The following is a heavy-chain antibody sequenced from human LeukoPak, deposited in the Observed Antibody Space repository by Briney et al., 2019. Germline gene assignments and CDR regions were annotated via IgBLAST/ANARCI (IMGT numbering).Heavy chain of an antibody. CDR1: GFTFTTYW. J-gene: IGHJ4*02. D-gene: IGHD2-2*01. CDR3: AREDCDATSCYWGIIY. CDR2: IKPDGGEK. Sequence: GGSLRLSCTASGFTFTTYWMSWVRQAPGKGLEWVANIKPDGGEKYYVDSVKGRFTISRDNAKNSVYLQMSSLRAEDTAVYYCAREDCDATSCYWGIIYWGQGTLVTVSS. V-gene: IGHV3-7*01.